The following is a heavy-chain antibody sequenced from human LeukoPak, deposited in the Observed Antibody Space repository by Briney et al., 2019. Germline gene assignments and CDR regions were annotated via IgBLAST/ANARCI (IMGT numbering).Heavy chain of an antibody. CDR2: INLNSRTI. CDR1: GFSVSSNY. V-gene: IGHV3-48*01. D-gene: IGHD6-6*01. Sequence: GGSLRLSCAASGFSVSSNYMNWVRQAPGKGLEWVSYINLNSRTIDYADSVRGRFTISRDNAKSSLYLQMNSLRAEDTAVYYCARGGAARPDYWGQGTLVTVFS. CDR3: ARGGAARPDY. J-gene: IGHJ4*02.